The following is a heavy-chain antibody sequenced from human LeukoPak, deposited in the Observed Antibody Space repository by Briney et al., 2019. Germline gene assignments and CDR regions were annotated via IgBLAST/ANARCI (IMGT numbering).Heavy chain of an antibody. CDR1: GFTFSSYS. D-gene: IGHD1-1*01. Sequence: PGGSLRLSCAASGFTFSSYSMNWVRQAPGKGLEWVSAISGSGGSTYYADSVKGRFTISRDNSKNTLYLQMDSLRAEDTAVYYCAKVGGTTGTSMDYWGQGTLVTVSS. V-gene: IGHV3-23*01. CDR3: AKVGGTTGTSMDY. CDR2: ISGSGGST. J-gene: IGHJ4*02.